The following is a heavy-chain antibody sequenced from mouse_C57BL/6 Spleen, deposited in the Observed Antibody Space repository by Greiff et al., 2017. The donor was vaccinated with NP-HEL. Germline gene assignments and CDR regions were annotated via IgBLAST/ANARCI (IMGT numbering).Heavy chain of an antibody. D-gene: IGHD1-1*01. Sequence: EVHLVESGPGLVKPSQSLSLTCSVTGYSITSGYYWNWIRQFPGNKLEWMGYISYDGSNNYNPSLKNRISITRDTSKNQFFLKLNSVTTEDTATYYCARDDYYGSSHWGQGTSVTVSS. CDR1: GYSITSGYY. CDR2: ISYDGSN. CDR3: ARDDYYGSSH. J-gene: IGHJ4*01. V-gene: IGHV3-6*01.